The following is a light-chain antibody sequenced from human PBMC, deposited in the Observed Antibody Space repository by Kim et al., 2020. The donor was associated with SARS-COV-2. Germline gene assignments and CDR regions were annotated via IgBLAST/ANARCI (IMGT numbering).Light chain of an antibody. Sequence: VSPRERATLSCRASQSVSSNLAWYQQKPGQAPRLLIYGASTRATGIPARFSGSGSGTEFTLTISSLQSEDFAVYYCQQYNNRPLTFGGGTKVDIK. CDR2: GAS. J-gene: IGKJ4*01. CDR1: QSVSSN. CDR3: QQYNNRPLT. V-gene: IGKV3-15*01.